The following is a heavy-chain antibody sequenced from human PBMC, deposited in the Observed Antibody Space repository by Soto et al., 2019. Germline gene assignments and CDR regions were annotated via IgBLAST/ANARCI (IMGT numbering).Heavy chain of an antibody. CDR3: ARSVFP. J-gene: IGHJ5*02. Sequence: QVQLQESGPGLVKPSQTLSLTCTVSGGSISIGGYYWNWIRQHPGKGLEWIGYIYYSGSTYYNPSLKSRVTISVDTSKHQFPLKLSFVPAADPAVYYCARSVFPWGQGPLVSVSS. V-gene: IGHV4-31*03. CDR2: IYYSGST. CDR1: GGSISIGGYY.